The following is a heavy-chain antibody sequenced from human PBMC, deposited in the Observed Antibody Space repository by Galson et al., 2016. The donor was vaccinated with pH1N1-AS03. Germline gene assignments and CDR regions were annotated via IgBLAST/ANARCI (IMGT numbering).Heavy chain of an antibody. D-gene: IGHD3-16*01. CDR3: ARDLSRLGDYGY. CDR1: GYSFTRYA. CDR2: INPVNGNT. Sequence: SVKVSCKASGYSFTRYAVHWVRQAPGQRLEWMGWINPVNGNTKYSQKFQGRVTINRDTSATTVYMELSSLRSEDTAVYYCARDLSRLGDYGYWGQGTLVTVSS. J-gene: IGHJ4*02. V-gene: IGHV1-3*01.